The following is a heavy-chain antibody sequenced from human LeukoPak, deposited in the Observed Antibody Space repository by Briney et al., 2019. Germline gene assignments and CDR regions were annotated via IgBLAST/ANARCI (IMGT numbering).Heavy chain of an antibody. V-gene: IGHV4-34*01. CDR1: GGSLSGYY. CDR3: ARATGVKVPPAY. Sequence: SETLSLTCAVYGGSLSGYYWSWIRQPPGKGLEWIGEIDHGGRNNYSPSLKSRLTISVDRSKNQFSLKLSSVTAADTAVYYCARATGVKVPPAYWGQGTLATVSS. CDR2: IDHGGRN. J-gene: IGHJ4*02. D-gene: IGHD3-10*01.